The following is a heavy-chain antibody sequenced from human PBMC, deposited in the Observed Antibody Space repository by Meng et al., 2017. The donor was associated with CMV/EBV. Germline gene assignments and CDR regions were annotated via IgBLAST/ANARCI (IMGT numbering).Heavy chain of an antibody. D-gene: IGHD2-15*01. CDR3: ARDLGYCSGGSCSPRRSWFDP. Sequence: GGSLRLSCAASGFTFSSYAMHWVRQAPGKGLEWVAVISYDGSNKYYADSVKGRFTISRDNSKNTLYLQMNSLRAEDTAVCYCARDLGYCSGGSCSPRRSWFDPWGQGTLVTVSS. V-gene: IGHV3-30-3*01. J-gene: IGHJ5*02. CDR1: GFTFSSYA. CDR2: ISYDGSNK.